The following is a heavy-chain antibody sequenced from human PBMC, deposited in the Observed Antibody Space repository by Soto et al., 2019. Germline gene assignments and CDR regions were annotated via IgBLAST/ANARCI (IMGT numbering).Heavy chain of an antibody. D-gene: IGHD3-10*01. V-gene: IGHV4-39*01. J-gene: IGHJ5*02. CDR3: ARQPITLNWFDP. CDR2: IYYSGST. CDR1: GGSISSSSYY. Sequence: PSETLSLTCTVSGGSISSSSYYWGWIRQPPGKGLEWIGSIYYSGSTYYNPSLKSRVTISVDTSKNQFSLKLSSVTAADTAVYNCARQPITLNWFDPWGQGTLVTVSS.